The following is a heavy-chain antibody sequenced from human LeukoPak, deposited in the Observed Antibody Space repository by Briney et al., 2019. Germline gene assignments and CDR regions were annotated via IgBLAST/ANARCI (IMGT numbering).Heavy chain of an antibody. CDR2: IYWDDDK. V-gene: IGHV2-5*02. CDR3: AHRLTAAAGTATGFDY. Sequence: SGPTLVKPTQTLTLTCTFSGFSLSTSGVGVDWIRQPPGKALEWLALIYWDDDKRYSPSLKSRLTITKDTSKNQVVLTMTNMDPVDTATYYCAHRLTAAAGTATGFDYWGQGTLVTVSS. D-gene: IGHD6-13*01. J-gene: IGHJ4*02. CDR1: GFSLSTSGVG.